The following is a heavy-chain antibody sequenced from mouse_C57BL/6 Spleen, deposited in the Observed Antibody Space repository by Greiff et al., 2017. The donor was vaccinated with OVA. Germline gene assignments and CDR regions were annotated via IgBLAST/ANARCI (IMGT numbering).Heavy chain of an antibody. CDR2: ISDGGSYT. Sequence: EVKLVESGGGLVKPGGSLKLSCAASGFTFSSYAMSWVRQTPEKRLEWVATISDGGSYTYYPDNVKGRFTISSDNDKNNLYLQMSHLKSEDTAMYYCARDMGSSGLYYYAMDYWGQGTSVTVSS. CDR1: GFTFSSYA. J-gene: IGHJ4*01. D-gene: IGHD3-2*02. V-gene: IGHV5-4*01. CDR3: ARDMGSSGLYYYAMDY.